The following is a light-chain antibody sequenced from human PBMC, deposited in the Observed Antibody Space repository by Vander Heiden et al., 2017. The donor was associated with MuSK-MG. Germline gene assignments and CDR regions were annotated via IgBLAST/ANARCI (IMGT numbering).Light chain of an antibody. Sequence: DVQMTQSPSTLSASVGDRVTITCRASQSVGMWLAWYQLKPGKAPKLLIDRASSLESGVPSRFSGSGSGTEFTLTINSLQPDDFATYYCQQFDSYLTFGGGTKVEIK. CDR3: QQFDSYLT. CDR1: QSVGMW. J-gene: IGKJ4*01. V-gene: IGKV1-5*03. CDR2: RAS.